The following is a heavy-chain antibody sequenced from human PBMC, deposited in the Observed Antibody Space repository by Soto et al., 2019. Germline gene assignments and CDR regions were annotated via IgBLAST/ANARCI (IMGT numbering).Heavy chain of an antibody. D-gene: IGHD1-26*01. CDR1: GFTFSDYG. J-gene: IGHJ4*02. CDR3: AKGYGLYSGSYTDVIDY. V-gene: IGHV3-30*18. Sequence: SLRLSCAASGFTFSDYGMHWVRQAPGEGLEWVTFISYDGSNEYYADSVKGRFTVSRDNSENTLHLQIYSLIPEDTAVYYCAKGYGLYSGSYTDVIDYWGQGTLVTVSS. CDR2: ISYDGSNE.